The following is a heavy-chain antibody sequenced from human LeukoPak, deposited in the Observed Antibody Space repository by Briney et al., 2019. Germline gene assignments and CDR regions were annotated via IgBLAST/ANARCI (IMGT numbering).Heavy chain of an antibody. CDR3: ARGPTPGTHYYYYMDV. CDR1: GGTFSSYA. CDR2: IIPIFGTA. D-gene: IGHD2-2*01. Sequence: ASVKVSCKASGGTFSSYAISWVRQAPGQGLEWMGRIIPIFGTANYAQKFQGRVTITTDESTSTAYMELSSLRSEDTAVYYCARGPTPGTHYYYYMDVWGEGTTVTVSS. J-gene: IGHJ6*03. V-gene: IGHV1-69*05.